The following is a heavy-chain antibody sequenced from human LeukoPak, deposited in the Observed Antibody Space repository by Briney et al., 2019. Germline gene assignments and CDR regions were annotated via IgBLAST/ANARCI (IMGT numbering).Heavy chain of an antibody. V-gene: IGHV1-2*02. Sequence: ASVKVSCKASGYTFTGYYMHWVRQAPGQGLEWMGWINPNSGGTNYAQKFQGRVTMTRNTSISTAYMELSSLRSEDTAVYYCARAPSFYGSGSYYSYYYYYGMDVWGQGTTVTVSS. D-gene: IGHD3-10*01. CDR1: GYTFTGYY. CDR3: ARAPSFYGSGSYYSYYYYYGMDV. CDR2: INPNSGGT. J-gene: IGHJ6*02.